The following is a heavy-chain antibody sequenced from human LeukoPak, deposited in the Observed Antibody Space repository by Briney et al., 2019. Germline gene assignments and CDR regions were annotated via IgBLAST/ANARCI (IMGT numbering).Heavy chain of an antibody. D-gene: IGHD5-24*01. CDR3: AKDMRATIFLIDY. CDR1: GFTFSGYW. V-gene: IGHV3-9*01. Sequence: GGSLRLSCAASGFTFSGYWMHWVRQAPGKGLEWVSGISWNSGSIGYADSVKGRFTISRDNAKNSLYLQMNSLRAEDTALYYCAKDMRATIFLIDYWGQGTLVTVSS. J-gene: IGHJ4*02. CDR2: ISWNSGSI.